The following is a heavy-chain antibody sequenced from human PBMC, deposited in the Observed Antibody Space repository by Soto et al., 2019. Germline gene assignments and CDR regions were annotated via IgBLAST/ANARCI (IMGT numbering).Heavy chain of an antibody. V-gene: IGHV3-23*01. CDR1: GFTFSLYA. Sequence: ARAVRLSCGASGFTFSLYAMSWVRQALGKGLEWVSSITGSSCSTYFADSVKGRFTISRDNSKNTLYLQMNSLRAEDTAVYYCARDLTRNPKVRYYDTLTVHSWFEPCEQGPLVTV. CDR2: ITGSSCST. J-gene: IGHJ5*02. D-gene: IGHD3-9*01. CDR3: ARDLTRNPKVRYYDTLTVHSWFEP.